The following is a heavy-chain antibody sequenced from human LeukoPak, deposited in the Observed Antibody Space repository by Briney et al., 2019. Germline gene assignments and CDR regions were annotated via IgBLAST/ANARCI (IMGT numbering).Heavy chain of an antibody. CDR2: IYHSGST. CDR3: ASRSGSYYPYDAFDI. D-gene: IGHD1-26*01. V-gene: IGHV4-4*02. Sequence: SETLSLTCAVSGGSISSSNWWSWVRQPPGKGLEWIGEIYHSGSTNYNPSLKSRVTISVDKSKNQFSLKLSSVTATDTAVYYCASRSGSYYPYDAFDIWGQGTVVTVSS. J-gene: IGHJ3*02. CDR1: GGSISSSNW.